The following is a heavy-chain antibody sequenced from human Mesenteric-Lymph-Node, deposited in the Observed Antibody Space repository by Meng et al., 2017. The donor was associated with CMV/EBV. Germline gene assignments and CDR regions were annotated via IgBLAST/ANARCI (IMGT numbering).Heavy chain of an antibody. J-gene: IGHJ5*02. Sequence: ASRFSFSSYWMHWVRQAPGKGLVWVSRINSDGSITNYADSVKGRFTISRDNARNTLYLQMNSLRAEDTAVYYCTRARFTSDDCFDPWGQGTLVTVSS. CDR1: RFSFSSYW. CDR2: INSDGSIT. V-gene: IGHV3-74*01. D-gene: IGHD3-10*01. CDR3: TRARFTSDDCFDP.